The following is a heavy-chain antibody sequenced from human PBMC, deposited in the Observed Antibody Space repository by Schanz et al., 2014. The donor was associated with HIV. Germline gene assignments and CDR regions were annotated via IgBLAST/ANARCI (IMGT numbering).Heavy chain of an antibody. V-gene: IGHV1-69*01. J-gene: IGHJ4*02. CDR1: GGTFSNFA. CDR2: ATPVCGTP. Sequence: QVLLVQSGPEVKKPGSSVKVSCTASGGTFSNFAISWGRQAPGQGLEWMGGATPVCGTPMYALKFRGRHTINTSASAGATNMEYGGLTSGNAAVYYCAGGEQGHTHSWCGIAPESWGQGTLVTVSS. CDR3: AGGEQGHTHSWCGIAPES. D-gene: IGHD6-13*01.